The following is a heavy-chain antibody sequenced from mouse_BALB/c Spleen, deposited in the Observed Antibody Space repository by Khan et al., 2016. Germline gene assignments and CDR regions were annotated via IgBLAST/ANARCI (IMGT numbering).Heavy chain of an antibody. CDR2: IFPGTGTT. J-gene: IGHJ4*01. CDR3: AIGGSSGYVPYYAMDY. CDR1: GYTFTSYW. Sequence: QVQLKQSGAELVKPGASVKLSCKTSGYTFTSYWIQWVKRRPGQGLGWIGEIFPGTGTTYYNEKFKGKATLTIDTSSSTAYMQLSSLTSEDSAVYFCAIGGSSGYVPYYAMDYWGQGTSVTVSS. D-gene: IGHD3-1*01. V-gene: IGHV1S132*01.